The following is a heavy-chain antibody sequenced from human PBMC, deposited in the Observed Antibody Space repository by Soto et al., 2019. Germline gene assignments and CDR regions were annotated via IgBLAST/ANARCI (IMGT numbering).Heavy chain of an antibody. J-gene: IGHJ4*02. Sequence: GGSLRLSCSVSGFIFSTYGMNWVRQSPGKGLEWVSSISSSRSYIYYADSVRGRFTISRDNAKELLFLQMNSLRAEDTAVYYCATAHARNLDFVSVYPYAFDYWGPGTQVTVSS. CDR2: ISSSRSYI. V-gene: IGHV3-21*01. CDR1: GFIFSTYG. CDR3: ATAHARNLDFVSVYPYAFDY. D-gene: IGHD3-3*01.